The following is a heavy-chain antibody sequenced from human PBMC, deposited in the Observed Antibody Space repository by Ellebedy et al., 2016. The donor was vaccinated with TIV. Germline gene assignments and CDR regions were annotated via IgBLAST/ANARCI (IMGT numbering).Heavy chain of an antibody. CDR3: VKGGSGSYHYYYGMDV. V-gene: IGHV3-66*01. CDR1: GFTVSSNY. D-gene: IGHD3-10*01. CDR2: IYSGGST. J-gene: IGHJ6*02. Sequence: GESLKISCAASGFTVSSNYMSWVRQAPGRGLEWVSVIYSGGSTYYADSVKGRFTISRDNSKNTLYLQMSSLRAEDTAVYYCVKGGSGSYHYYYGMDVWGQGTTVTVSS.